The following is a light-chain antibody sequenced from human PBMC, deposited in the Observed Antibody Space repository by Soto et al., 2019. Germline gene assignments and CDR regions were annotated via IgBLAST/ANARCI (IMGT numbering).Light chain of an antibody. V-gene: IGLV2-23*01. CDR3: CSYSGRTTWV. J-gene: IGLJ3*02. CDR1: NSDIGSYNL. CDR2: EGS. Sequence: QSALTQPASMSGSPGQSITISCTGANSDIGSYNLVSWYQQHPGKSPKLIIYEGSKRPSGVSTRCSGSKSGNTASLTISGLNAEDEDAYYCCSYSGRTTWVFGGRTKLTVL.